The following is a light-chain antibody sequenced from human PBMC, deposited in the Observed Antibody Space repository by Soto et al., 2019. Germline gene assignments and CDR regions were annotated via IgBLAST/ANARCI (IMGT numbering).Light chain of an antibody. J-gene: IGKJ1*01. CDR1: QSLLNSNGYNY. CDR3: MQALQAPLT. V-gene: IGKV2-28*01. CDR2: LGS. Sequence: DIVMTQSPLSLPVTPGDPASISCRSSQSLLNSNGYNYLDWYLQKPGQSPQLLIYLGSSRASGVPDRFSGSGSGTDFTLTISRVEAEDVVLYYCMQALQAPLTFGQGTRVEIK.